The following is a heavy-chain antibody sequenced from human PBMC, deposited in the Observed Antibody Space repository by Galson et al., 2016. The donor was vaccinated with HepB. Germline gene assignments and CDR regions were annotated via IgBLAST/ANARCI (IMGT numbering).Heavy chain of an antibody. CDR1: GFTFSNYA. CDR3: GKHGAFDY. D-gene: IGHD3-16*01. Sequence: SLRLSCAASGFTFSNYAMHWVRQAPGKGLEWVAVISDDGNNKYYTESVRGRFTISRENSKNTLYLYMNNLTAGDTAIYYCGKHGAFDYWGQGAMVTVSS. CDR2: ISDDGNNK. J-gene: IGHJ4*02. V-gene: IGHV3-30-3*01.